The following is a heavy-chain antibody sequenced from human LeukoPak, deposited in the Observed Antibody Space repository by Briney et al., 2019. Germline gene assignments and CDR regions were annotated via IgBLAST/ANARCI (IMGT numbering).Heavy chain of an antibody. Sequence: PGGFLRLSCAASGFTFSSYSMNWVRQAPGKGLEWVSSISSSSSYIYYADSVKGRFTISRDNAKNSLYLQMNSLRAEDTAVYYCARGDILTDAFDIWGQGTMVTVSS. CDR3: ARGDILTDAFDI. CDR2: ISSSSSYI. CDR1: GFTFSSYS. J-gene: IGHJ3*02. D-gene: IGHD3-9*01. V-gene: IGHV3-21*01.